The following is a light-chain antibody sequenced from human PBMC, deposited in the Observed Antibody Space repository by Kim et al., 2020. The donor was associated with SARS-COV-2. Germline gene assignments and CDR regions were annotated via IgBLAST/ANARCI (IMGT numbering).Light chain of an antibody. Sequence: EIVLTQSPGTLSLPPGEGATLSCRASETVSSSFFAWYQQRPGQAPRLLIYGTSTRATGIPDRFSGSGSGTDFTLTISRLEPEDFAVYYCQQFGSSRPTFGPGTKVDIK. J-gene: IGKJ1*01. CDR3: QQFGSSRPT. CDR2: GTS. CDR1: ETVSSSF. V-gene: IGKV3-20*01.